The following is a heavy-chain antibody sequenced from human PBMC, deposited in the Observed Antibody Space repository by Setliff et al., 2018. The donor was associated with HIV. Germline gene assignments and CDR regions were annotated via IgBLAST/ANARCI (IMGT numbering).Heavy chain of an antibody. Sequence: LSLTCTVSGGSTSSYYWSWIRQPPGKGLEWIGYIYYTGTTNYNPSLKSRVTISIDTTKNQFSLKLNSVTAADTAVYYCAREWLQHTGDDAFDIWGQGTMVTVSS. CDR1: GGSTSSYY. V-gene: IGHV4-59*01. CDR2: IYYTGTT. D-gene: IGHD5-12*01. CDR3: AREWLQHTGDDAFDI. J-gene: IGHJ3*02.